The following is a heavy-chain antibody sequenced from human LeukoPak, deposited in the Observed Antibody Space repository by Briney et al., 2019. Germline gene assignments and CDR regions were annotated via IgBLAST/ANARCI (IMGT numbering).Heavy chain of an antibody. V-gene: IGHV4-39*01. D-gene: IGHD5-24*01. J-gene: IGHJ2*01. CDR3: ARHPVETARSDWYFDL. CDR1: GGSISVRNYY. CDR2: CHYSGST. Sequence: PSETLSPTCAVSGGSISVRNYYWGWIRQPPGKGLDWIASCHYSGSTYYNPSLKSRVTISVDTSKNQFSLNLSSVTAADTAVYYCARHPVETARSDWYFDLWGRGTLVTVSS.